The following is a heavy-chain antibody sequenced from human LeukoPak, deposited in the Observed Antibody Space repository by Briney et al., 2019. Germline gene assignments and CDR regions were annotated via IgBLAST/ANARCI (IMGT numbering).Heavy chain of an antibody. CDR1: GFTVSTNY. Sequence: PGGSLRLSCAASGFTVSTNYMTWVRQAPGKGLEWVSVIYSGGSTYYADSVKGRFTISRDNAKNSLYLQMNSLRAEDTAVYYCARGESNWNDGVDFDYWGQGTLVTVSS. CDR2: IYSGGST. V-gene: IGHV3-53*01. J-gene: IGHJ4*02. D-gene: IGHD1-1*01. CDR3: ARGESNWNDGVDFDY.